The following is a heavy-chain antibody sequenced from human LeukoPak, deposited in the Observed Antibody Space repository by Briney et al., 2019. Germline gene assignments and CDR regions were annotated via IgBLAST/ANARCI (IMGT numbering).Heavy chain of an antibody. CDR3: ARRSVVASINFDAFDI. D-gene: IGHD2-15*01. Sequence: SETLSLTCTVSGGSISSYYWSWIRQPPGKGLEWIGYIYYSGSTNYNNPSLKSRVTISLDTSENQFSLKLSSVTAADTAVYYCARRSVVASINFDAFDIWGQGTMVTVSS. V-gene: IGHV4-59*08. J-gene: IGHJ3*02. CDR2: IYYSGST. CDR1: GGSISSYY.